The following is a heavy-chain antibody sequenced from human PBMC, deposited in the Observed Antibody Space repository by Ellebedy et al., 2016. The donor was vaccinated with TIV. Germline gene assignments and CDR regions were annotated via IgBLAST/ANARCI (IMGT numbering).Heavy chain of an antibody. CDR2: MNPNNGGT. Sequence: ASVKVSCXASQYSPTAYYIHWVRQAPGQGLEWMGWMNPNNGGTYYAQRFKGRVTMTRDTSTSTAYMDLSRLRSDDTAMYYCARGGQYQLLWWGQGTPVTVSS. CDR1: QYSPTAYY. J-gene: IGHJ4*02. CDR3: ARGGQYQLLW. D-gene: IGHD2-2*01. V-gene: IGHV1-2*02.